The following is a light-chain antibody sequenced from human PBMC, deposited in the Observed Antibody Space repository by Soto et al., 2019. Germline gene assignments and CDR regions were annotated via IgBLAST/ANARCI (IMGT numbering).Light chain of an antibody. J-gene: IGKJ4*01. CDR2: DAS. Sequence: DIPMTQSPSSLSASVGDRVTITCQASQHISNSLSWYRQKPGKAPQLLIYDASNLETGVPSRFSGGGYGTDFTFIISSLQPEDTATYYCQEYDRLPLTFGGGTKVEIK. CDR1: QHISNS. CDR3: QEYDRLPLT. V-gene: IGKV1-33*01.